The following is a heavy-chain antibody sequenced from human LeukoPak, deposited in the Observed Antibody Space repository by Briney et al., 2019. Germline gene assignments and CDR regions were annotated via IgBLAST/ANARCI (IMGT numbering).Heavy chain of an antibody. CDR3: ARDRRFGAAGTDY. CDR1: GYTFTGYY. J-gene: IGHJ4*02. D-gene: IGHD6-13*01. Sequence: ASVKVSCKASGYTFTGYYMHWVRQAPGQGLEWMGRINPNSGNTNYAQKLQGRVTMTTDTSTSTAYMELRSLRSDDTAVYYCARDRRFGAAGTDYWGQGTLVTVSS. CDR2: INPNSGNT. V-gene: IGHV1-2*06.